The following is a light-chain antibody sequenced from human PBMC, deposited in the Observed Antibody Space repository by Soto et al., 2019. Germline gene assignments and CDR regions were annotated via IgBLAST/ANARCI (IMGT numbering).Light chain of an antibody. CDR3: QQRSSWPLT. Sequence: EIVLTQSPATLSLSPGERATLSCRASQSISSYLAWYQQKRGQAPRLLIYDASNRATGIPARVSGSGSGTDLTLTISSLETEDFAVYYCQQRSSWPLTFGGGTKVEIK. V-gene: IGKV3-11*01. CDR1: QSISSY. J-gene: IGKJ4*01. CDR2: DAS.